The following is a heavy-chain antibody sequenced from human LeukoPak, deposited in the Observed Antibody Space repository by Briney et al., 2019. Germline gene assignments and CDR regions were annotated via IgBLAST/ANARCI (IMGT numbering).Heavy chain of an antibody. CDR1: GYTLTELS. V-gene: IGHV1-24*01. CDR3: ATTSLKQLGRYWYFDL. J-gene: IGHJ2*01. Sequence: ASVKVSCKVSGYTLTELSMHWVRQAPGKGLEWMGGFDPEDGETIYAQKFQGRVTMTEDTSTDTAYMELSSLRSEDTAVYYCATTSLKQLGRYWYFDLWGRGTLVTVSS. CDR2: FDPEDGET. D-gene: IGHD6-6*01.